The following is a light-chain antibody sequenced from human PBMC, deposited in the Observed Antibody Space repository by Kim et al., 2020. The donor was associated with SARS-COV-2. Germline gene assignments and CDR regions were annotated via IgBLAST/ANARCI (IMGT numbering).Light chain of an antibody. CDR2: DVS. CDR3: SSYTSSSTLV. V-gene: IGLV2-14*04. Sequence: GQSLPISCTGTSSDVGGYNYVSWYQQHPGKAPKLMIYDVSKRPSGVSNRFSGSKSGNTASLTISGLQAEDEADYYCSSYTSSSTLVFGGGTKLTVL. J-gene: IGLJ3*02. CDR1: SSDVGGYNY.